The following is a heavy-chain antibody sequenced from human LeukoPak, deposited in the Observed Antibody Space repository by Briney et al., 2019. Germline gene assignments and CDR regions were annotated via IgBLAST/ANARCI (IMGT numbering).Heavy chain of an antibody. D-gene: IGHD3-10*01. V-gene: IGHV4-39*01. CDR2: IYYSGST. J-gene: IGHJ4*02. CDR3: AYSRGLWFGIDY. CDR1: GGSISSSSYY. Sequence: PSETLSLTCTVSGGSISSSSYYWGWIRQPPGKGLEWIVSIYYSGSTYYNPSLKSRVTISVDTSKNQFSLKLSSVTAADTAVYYCAYSRGLWFGIDYWGQGTLVTVSS.